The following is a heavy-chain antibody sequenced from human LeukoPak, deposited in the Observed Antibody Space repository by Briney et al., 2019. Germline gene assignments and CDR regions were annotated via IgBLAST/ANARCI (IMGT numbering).Heavy chain of an antibody. CDR1: GFTLSSYS. CDR3: VRGFWSGYSDSYDP. Sequence: GGSLRLSCAASGFTLSSYSMDWVRQAPGKGLEWVSYIGGGSDKIYYADSVKGRFTISRDNAKSSLYLQMNSLRVEDTAMYYCVRGFWSGYSDSYDPWGQGTMVIVSS. V-gene: IGHV3-48*01. J-gene: IGHJ3*01. CDR2: IGGGSDKI. D-gene: IGHD3-3*01.